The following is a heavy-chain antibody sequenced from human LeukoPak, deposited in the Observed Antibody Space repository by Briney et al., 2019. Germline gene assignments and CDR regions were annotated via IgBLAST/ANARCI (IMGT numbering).Heavy chain of an antibody. J-gene: IGHJ6*04. CDR2: IDPSDSYT. Sequence: GESLKISCKGSGYSFTSYWISWVRQMPGKGLEWMGRIDPSDSYTNYSPSFQGHVTISADKSISTAYLQWSSLKASDTAMYYCARYGDWTYYYYGMDVWGEGTTVTISS. CDR1: GYSFTSYW. V-gene: IGHV5-10-1*01. CDR3: ARYGDWTYYYYGMDV. D-gene: IGHD4-17*01.